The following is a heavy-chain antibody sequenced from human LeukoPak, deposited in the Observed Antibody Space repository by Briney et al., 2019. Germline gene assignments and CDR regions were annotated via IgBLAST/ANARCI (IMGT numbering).Heavy chain of an antibody. CDR2: IYYSGSA. J-gene: IGHJ4*02. Sequence: SETLSLTCSVSGGSVNSGTYYWSWIRQPPGKGLEWIGNIYYSGSAYYNPSLKSRVTMSVDTSKNQFSLKLSSVTAADTAVYYCARGPPPDFDYWGRGTLVTVSS. V-gene: IGHV4-39*07. CDR1: GGSVNSGTYY. CDR3: ARGPPPDFDY.